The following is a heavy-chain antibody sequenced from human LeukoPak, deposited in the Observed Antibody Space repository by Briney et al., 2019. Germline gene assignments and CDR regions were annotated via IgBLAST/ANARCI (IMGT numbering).Heavy chain of an antibody. CDR3: ARGGKNTIFGVVIIGFDY. V-gene: IGHV1-46*01. Sequence: APVKVSCKASGYTFTSYYMHWVRQAPGQGLEWMGIINPSGGSTSYAQKFQGRVTMTRDMSTSTVYMELSSLRSEDTAVYYCARGGKNTIFGVVIIGFDYWGQGTLVTVSS. J-gene: IGHJ4*02. CDR1: GYTFTSYY. D-gene: IGHD3-3*01. CDR2: INPSGGST.